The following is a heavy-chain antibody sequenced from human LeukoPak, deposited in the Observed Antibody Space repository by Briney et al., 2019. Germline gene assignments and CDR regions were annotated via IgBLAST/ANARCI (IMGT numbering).Heavy chain of an antibody. CDR3: ARTYYDILTGYNPYFDY. D-gene: IGHD3-9*01. CDR1: GFTFSTYT. Sequence: GGSLRLSCAASGFTFSTYTMSWVRQAPGKGLEWVSSITASSTSTYYADSVKGRFTISRDNAKNSSYLQMNSLRAEDTAVYYCARTYYDILTGYNPYFDYWGQGTLVTVSS. J-gene: IGHJ4*02. V-gene: IGHV3-21*01. CDR2: ITASSTST.